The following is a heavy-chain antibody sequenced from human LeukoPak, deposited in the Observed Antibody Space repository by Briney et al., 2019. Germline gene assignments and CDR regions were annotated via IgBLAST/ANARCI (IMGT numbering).Heavy chain of an antibody. J-gene: IGHJ3*02. CDR2: IYYSGGI. Sequence: PSETLSLTCAVSGYSISSSNYWAWIRQPPGKGLEWIGYIYYSGGIYYNPSLKSRVTMSVDTSKNQFSLKLSSVTAVDTAVYYCARKATTGPTKAAFDIWGQGTMVTVSS. D-gene: IGHD4-17*01. CDR1: GYSISSSNY. CDR3: ARKATTGPTKAAFDI. V-gene: IGHV4-28*05.